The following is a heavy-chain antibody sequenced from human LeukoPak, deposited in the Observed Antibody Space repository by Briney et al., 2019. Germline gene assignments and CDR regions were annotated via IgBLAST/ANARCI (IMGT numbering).Heavy chain of an antibody. Sequence: GGSLRLSCAASGFTFSSCSMNWVRQAPGKGLEWVSSISSSSSYIYYADSVKGRFTISRDNSKNTLYLQMNSLRAEDTAVYYCARGGSLRLFDYWGQGTLVTVSS. D-gene: IGHD6-13*01. J-gene: IGHJ4*02. CDR2: ISSSSSYI. V-gene: IGHV3-21*04. CDR3: ARGGSLRLFDY. CDR1: GFTFSSCS.